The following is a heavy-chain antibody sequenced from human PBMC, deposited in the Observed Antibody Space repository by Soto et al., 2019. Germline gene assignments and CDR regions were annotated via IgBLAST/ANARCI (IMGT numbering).Heavy chain of an antibody. J-gene: IGHJ6*02. V-gene: IGHV3-23*01. D-gene: IGHD2-2*01. CDR3: APVPAASSYYGTDV. CDR1: GFALSTYA. Sequence: EVQLLESGGGLVQPGGSLRLSCAAPGFALSTYAMNWVRQAPGKGLEWVSGIVDSGGRTFYADSVKGRFTISRDNSKNTLYLEMNSLRAEDTAIYYCAPVPAASSYYGTDVWGQGTTVTVSS. CDR2: IVDSGGRT.